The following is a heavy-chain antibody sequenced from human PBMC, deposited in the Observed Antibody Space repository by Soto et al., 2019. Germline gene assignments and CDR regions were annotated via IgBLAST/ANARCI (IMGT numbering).Heavy chain of an antibody. CDR3: ARGRYYYDSSGYYRLDY. CDR2: IYYSGST. Sequence: QVQLQESGPGLVKPSQTLSLTCTVSGGSISSGDYYWSWIRQPPGKGLEWIGYIYYSGSTYYNPSLKSRVTISVDTSKNQFSLKLSSVTAADTAMYYCARGRYYYDSSGYYRLDYWGQGTLVTVSS. J-gene: IGHJ4*02. CDR1: GGSISSGDYY. V-gene: IGHV4-30-4*01. D-gene: IGHD3-22*01.